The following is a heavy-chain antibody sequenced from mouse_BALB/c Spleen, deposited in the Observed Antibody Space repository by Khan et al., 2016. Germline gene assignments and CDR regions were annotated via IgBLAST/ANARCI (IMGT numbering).Heavy chain of an antibody. D-gene: IGHD1-1*01. Sequence: EVKLEESGGGLVQPGGSLKLSCAASGFDFRRYWMSWVRQAPGKGLEWIGEINPDSRTINYTPSLKDKFTISRDNAKNTLYLQMSKVRSEDTALYYCARAGYYGYLAYWGQGTLVSVSA. V-gene: IGHV4-1*02. CDR3: ARAGYYGYLAY. J-gene: IGHJ3*01. CDR2: INPDSRTI. CDR1: GFDFRRYW.